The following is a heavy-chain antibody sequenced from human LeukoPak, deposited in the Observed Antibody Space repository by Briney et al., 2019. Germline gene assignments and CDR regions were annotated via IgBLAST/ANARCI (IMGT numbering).Heavy chain of an antibody. D-gene: IGHD1-26*01. J-gene: IGHJ4*02. CDR3: ARDLGGSYSFDY. V-gene: IGHV4-59*01. Sequence: SETLSLTCTVSGGSLSSYYWSWIRQPPGKGLEWIGYIYYSGSTNYNPSLKSRVTISVDTSKNQFSLKLSSVTAADTAVYYCARDLGGSYSFDYWGQGTLVTVSS. CDR2: IYYSGST. CDR1: GGSLSSYY.